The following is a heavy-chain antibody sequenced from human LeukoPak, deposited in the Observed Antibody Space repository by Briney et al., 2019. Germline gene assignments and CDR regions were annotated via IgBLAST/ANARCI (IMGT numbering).Heavy chain of an antibody. J-gene: IGHJ6*02. V-gene: IGHV6-1*01. CDR3: ARAALFVWFGELVRYYGMDV. CDR1: GDSVSSNSAA. D-gene: IGHD3-10*01. Sequence: SQTLSLTCAISGDSVSSNSAAWNWIRQSPSRGLEWLGRTYYRSKWYNDYAVSVKSRITINPGTSKNQFSLQLNSVTPEDTAVYYCARAALFVWFGELVRYYGMDVWGQGTTVTVSS. CDR2: TYYRSKWYN.